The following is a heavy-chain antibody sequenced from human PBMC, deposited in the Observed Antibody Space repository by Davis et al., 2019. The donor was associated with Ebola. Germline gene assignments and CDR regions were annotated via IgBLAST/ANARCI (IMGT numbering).Heavy chain of an antibody. CDR1: GYTFTSYG. D-gene: IGHD6-13*01. CDR3: AVTVIAVVGTGGEYYGMDG. J-gene: IGHJ6*04. CDR2: ISAYNGNT. V-gene: IGHV1-18*04. Sequence: ASVKVSCKASGYTFTSYGISWVRQAPGQGLEWMGWISAYNGNTNYAQKFQERVTITRDMSTSTAYMELSSLRSEDTAVYYCAVTVIAVVGTGGEYYGMDGWGKGTTVTVSS.